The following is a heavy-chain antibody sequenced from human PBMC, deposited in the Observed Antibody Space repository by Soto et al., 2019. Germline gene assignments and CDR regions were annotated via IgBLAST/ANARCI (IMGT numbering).Heavy chain of an antibody. CDR3: AKDLVGSNADYYDY. CDR1: GFTFSGYT. Sequence: GGSLRLSCAASGFTFSGYTMSWVRQAPGKGMEWVAAISGSGGSTYYADSVKGRFTISRENSKNTLYLQMSSLRAEDAAVYYCAKDLVGSNADYYDYWGQGTLVTVSS. CDR2: ISGSGGST. J-gene: IGHJ4*02. V-gene: IGHV3-23*01. D-gene: IGHD2-15*01.